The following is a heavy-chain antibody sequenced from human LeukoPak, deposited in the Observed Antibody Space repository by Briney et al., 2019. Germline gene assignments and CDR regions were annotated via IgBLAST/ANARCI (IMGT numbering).Heavy chain of an antibody. CDR2: VIPNNGGT. D-gene: IGHD3-16*01. CDR1: GYTFTSNY. J-gene: IGHJ4*02. Sequence: ASVKVSCKASGYTFTSNYMHWVRQAPGQGFEWMGWVIPNNGGTHYAQKFQGRVTMTRDTSISTVYMELSALRSDDTAVYYCARGDPAVGLDYWGQGSLVTVSS. V-gene: IGHV1-2*02. CDR3: ARGDPAVGLDY.